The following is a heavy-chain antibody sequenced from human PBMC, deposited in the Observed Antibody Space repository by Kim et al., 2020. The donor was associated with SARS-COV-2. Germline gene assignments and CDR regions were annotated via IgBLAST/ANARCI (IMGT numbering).Heavy chain of an antibody. CDR1: GFTFSSYD. D-gene: IGHD3-10*01. J-gene: IGHJ3*02. CDR3: ARGVKSWNYYGSGPDAFDI. CDR2: IGTAGDT. V-gene: IGHV3-13*01. Sequence: GGSLRLSCAASGFTFSSYDMHWVRQATGKGLEWVSAIGTAGDTYYPGSVKGRFTISRENAKNSLYLQMNSLRAGDTAVYYCARGVKSWNYYGSGPDAFDISGQGEMCTVSS.